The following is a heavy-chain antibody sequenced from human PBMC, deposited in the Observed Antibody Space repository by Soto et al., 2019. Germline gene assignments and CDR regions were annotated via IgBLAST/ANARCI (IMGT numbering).Heavy chain of an antibody. Sequence: VQLVESGGGVVQPGRSLRLSCAASGFTFSSYAMHWVRQAPGKGLEWVSYISSSGSTIYYADSVKGRFTISRDNAKNSLYLQMNSLRAEDTAVYYCARDKGGYSYGSDYWGQGTLVTVSS. CDR3: ARDKGGYSYGSDY. J-gene: IGHJ4*02. CDR2: ISSSGSTI. D-gene: IGHD5-18*01. V-gene: IGHV3-48*04. CDR1: GFTFSSYA.